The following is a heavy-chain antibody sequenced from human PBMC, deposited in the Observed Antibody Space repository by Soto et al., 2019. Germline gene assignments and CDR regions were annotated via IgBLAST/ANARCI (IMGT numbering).Heavy chain of an antibody. D-gene: IGHD3-9*01. J-gene: IGHJ3*02. Sequence: ASETLSLTCTVSGGSISSSSYYWSWIRQPPGKGLEWIGYIYYSGSTSYNPSLKSRVTISVDTSKNQFSLKLSSVTAADTAVYYCARRYFDWFIVAFDIWGQGTMVTVSS. CDR2: IYYSGST. CDR3: ARRYFDWFIVAFDI. CDR1: GGSISSSSYY. V-gene: IGHV4-61*01.